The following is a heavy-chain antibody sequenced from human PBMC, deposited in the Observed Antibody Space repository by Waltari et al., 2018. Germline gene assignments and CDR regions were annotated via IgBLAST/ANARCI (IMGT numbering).Heavy chain of an antibody. CDR1: GYSISSGYY. CDR2: IYHSGST. D-gene: IGHD6-13*01. Sequence: QVQLQESGPGLVKPSETLSLTCTVSGYSISSGYYWGWIRQPPGKGLEWIGSIYHSGSTYYNPSLKSRVTISVDTSKNQFSLKLSSVTAADTAVYYCARDEQQLTPGGFDYWGQGTLVTVSS. J-gene: IGHJ4*02. CDR3: ARDEQQLTPGGFDY. V-gene: IGHV4-38-2*02.